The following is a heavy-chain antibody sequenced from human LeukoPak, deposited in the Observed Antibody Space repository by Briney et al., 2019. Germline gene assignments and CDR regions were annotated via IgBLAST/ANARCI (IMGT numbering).Heavy chain of an antibody. Sequence: GGSLRLSCAASGFTFISYAMSWVRQAPGEGLEWVSAISGSGGSTYYADSVKGRFTISRDNSKNTLYLQMNSLRAEDTAVYYCAKAPVTSCRGAFCYPFDSWGQGTLVTVSS. D-gene: IGHD2-15*01. CDR1: GFTFISYA. J-gene: IGHJ4*02. CDR2: ISGSGGST. CDR3: AKAPVTSCRGAFCYPFDS. V-gene: IGHV3-23*01.